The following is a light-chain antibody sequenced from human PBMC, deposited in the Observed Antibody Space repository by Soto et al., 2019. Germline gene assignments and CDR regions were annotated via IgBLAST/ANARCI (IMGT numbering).Light chain of an antibody. CDR2: DVS. CDR1: SSDVGAYNY. J-gene: IGLJ1*01. Sequence: QPMLTQPASVSGAPGQSIAISCTGTSSDVGAYNYVSWYQQYPGKAPKLVIFDVSYRPSGVSTRFSGSKSGNTASLTISGLQAEDEADYYCKSFTTSDTYVFGTGTKSPS. CDR3: KSFTTSDTYV. V-gene: IGLV2-14*01.